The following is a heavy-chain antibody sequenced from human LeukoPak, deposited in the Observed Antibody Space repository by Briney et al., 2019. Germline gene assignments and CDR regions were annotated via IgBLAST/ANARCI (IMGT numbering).Heavy chain of an antibody. Sequence: SQTLSLTCTVSGGSISSGGYYWSWIRQHPGKGLEWIGYIYYSGSTYYNPSLKSRVIISVNTSKNQFSLKLSSVTVADTAVYYCARDIAARFDAFDIWGQGTMVTVSS. V-gene: IGHV4-31*03. CDR2: IYYSGST. J-gene: IGHJ3*02. D-gene: IGHD6-6*01. CDR1: GGSISSGGYY. CDR3: ARDIAARFDAFDI.